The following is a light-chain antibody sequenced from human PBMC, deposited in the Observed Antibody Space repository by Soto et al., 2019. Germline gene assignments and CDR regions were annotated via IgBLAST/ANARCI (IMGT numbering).Light chain of an antibody. CDR1: QSVSSN. CDR3: QQYKNWPLT. CDR2: GSS. J-gene: IGKJ4*01. V-gene: IGKV3-15*01. Sequence: EIVMTQSPATLSVSPGERATLSCRARQSVSSNLAWYQQKPGQAPRLLIYGSSTRATGIPARFSGIGSGTEFTPTISSLQSEDFAVYYCQQYKNWPLTFGGGTKVDI.